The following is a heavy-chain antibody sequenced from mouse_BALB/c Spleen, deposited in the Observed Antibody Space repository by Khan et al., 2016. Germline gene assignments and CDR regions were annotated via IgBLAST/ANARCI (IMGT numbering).Heavy chain of an antibody. J-gene: IGHJ2*01. CDR3: ARDCYGSSYFDY. D-gene: IGHD1-1*01. CDR2: ISYSGST. Sequence: EVQLQESGPGLVKPSQSLSLTCTVTGYSITSDYAWNWIRQFPGNKLEWMGYISYSGSTSYNPSLKSRISITLDTSKNPFFLQLNSVTTEDTATYYSARDCYGSSYFDYWGQGTTLTVSA. CDR1: GYSITSDYA. V-gene: IGHV3-2*02.